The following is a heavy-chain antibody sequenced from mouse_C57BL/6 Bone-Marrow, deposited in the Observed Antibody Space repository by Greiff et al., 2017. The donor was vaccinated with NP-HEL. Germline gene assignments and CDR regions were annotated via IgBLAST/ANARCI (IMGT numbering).Heavy chain of an antibody. D-gene: IGHD3-2*02. CDR1: GFTFSDYG. J-gene: IGHJ3*01. Sequence: EVQGVESGGGLVQPGGSLKLSCAASGFTFSDYGMAWVRQAPRKGPEWVAFISNLAYSIYYADTVTGRFTISRENAKNTLYLEVSSLRSEDTAMYYCARRLRLGFGYWDQGTLVTVSA. V-gene: IGHV5-15*01. CDR3: ARRLRLGFGY. CDR2: ISNLAYSI.